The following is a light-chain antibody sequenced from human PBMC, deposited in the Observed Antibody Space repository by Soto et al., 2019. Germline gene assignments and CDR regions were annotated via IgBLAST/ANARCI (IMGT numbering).Light chain of an antibody. J-gene: IGKJ1*01. CDR1: QSISSY. CDR3: QQSYSTHTWT. V-gene: IGKV1-39*01. CDR2: AAS. Sequence: DIQMTQSPSSLSASVGDRVTITCRASQSISSYLNWYQQKPGKAPKLLIYAASSLQSGVPSRFSGSGSGTDFTLTISSLQPEDFATYYCQQSYSTHTWTFGQGT.